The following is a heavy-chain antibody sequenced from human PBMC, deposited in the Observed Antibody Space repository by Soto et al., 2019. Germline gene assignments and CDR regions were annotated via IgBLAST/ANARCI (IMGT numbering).Heavy chain of an antibody. D-gene: IGHD1-1*01. CDR3: ARGPRVSSTGTGAH. J-gene: IGHJ4*02. CDR1: GFTFSAYW. Sequence: PGGSLRFSCSVSGFTFSAYWMHWVRQVPGKGLTWVSRISDDGSTATYADSVKGRFVISRDNAKNSLYLEMNTLRADDSGLYYCARGPRVSSTGTGAHWGRGTLVTGLL. V-gene: IGHV3-74*01. CDR2: ISDDGSTA.